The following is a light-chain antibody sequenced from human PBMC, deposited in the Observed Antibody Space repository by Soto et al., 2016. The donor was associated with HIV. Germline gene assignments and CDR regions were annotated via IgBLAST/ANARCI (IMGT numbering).Light chain of an antibody. J-gene: IGLJ2*01. CDR3: QVWDSGSDPVV. CDR2: DDS. V-gene: IGLV3-21*03. Sequence: SYELTQPPSVSVAPGKTARITCGGTNVGSKSVHWYQQKPGQAPVLVVYDDSDRPSGIPERFSGSNSGNTATLTISRVDSRDEADYYCQVWDSGSDPVVFGGGTKLTVL. CDR1: NVGSKS.